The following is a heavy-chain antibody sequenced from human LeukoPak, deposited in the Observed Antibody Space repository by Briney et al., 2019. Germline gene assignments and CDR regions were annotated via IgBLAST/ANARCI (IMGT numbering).Heavy chain of an antibody. D-gene: IGHD4-17*01. V-gene: IGHV4-4*07. CDR2: IYTSGST. CDR1: GGSISSYY. J-gene: IGHJ3*02. Sequence: KSSETLSLTCTVSGGSISSYYWSWIRQPAGKGLEWIGRIYTSGSTNYNPSLKSRVTMSVDTSKNQFSLKLSSVTAADTAVYYCARDFPVRHYGDHVPPAFDIWGQGTMVTVSS. CDR3: ARDFPVRHYGDHVPPAFDI.